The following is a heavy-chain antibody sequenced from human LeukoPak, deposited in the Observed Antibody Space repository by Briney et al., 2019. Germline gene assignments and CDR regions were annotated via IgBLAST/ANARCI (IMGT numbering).Heavy chain of an antibody. CDR1: GYTFSGTGWY. CDR2: IYPNNGAT. D-gene: IGHD3-10*01. V-gene: IGHV1-2*02. CDR3: ARDGPAQMVDFDY. Sequence: ASVKVSCKASGYTFSGTGWYLFWLRQAPGQGLECMGWIYPNNGATAYAQKFQGRVAMTRDTSITTAYMELSRLRPDDTAVYYCARDGPAQMVDFDYWGQGTLVTVSS. J-gene: IGHJ4*02.